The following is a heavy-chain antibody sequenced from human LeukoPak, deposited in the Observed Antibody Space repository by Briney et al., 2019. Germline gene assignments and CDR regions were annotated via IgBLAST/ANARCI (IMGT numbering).Heavy chain of an antibody. CDR3: ARDYAGGPAPLGWFDP. CDR2: ISSSSSYI. J-gene: IGHJ5*02. D-gene: IGHD2-15*01. V-gene: IGHV3-21*01. Sequence: GGSLRLSCAASGFTFSSYSMNWVRQAPGKGLEWVSSISSSSSYIYYADSVKGRFTISRDNAKNSLYLQMNSLRAEDTAVYYCARDYAGGPAPLGWFDPWGQGTLVTVSS. CDR1: GFTFSSYS.